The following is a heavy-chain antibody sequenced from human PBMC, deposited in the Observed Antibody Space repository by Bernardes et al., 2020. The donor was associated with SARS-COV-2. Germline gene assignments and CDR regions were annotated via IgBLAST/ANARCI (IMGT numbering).Heavy chain of an antibody. J-gene: IGHJ4*02. CDR1: RVTFGGHW. Sequence: GGSLRLSREGSRVTFGGHWMRWIRQAPGKGLEWVANIHPDGRETYYVDSVKGRFTISRDNINNSLYLQMNSLRVEDTAVYFCLRDEDYWGQGTLVTVSS. CDR2: IHPDGRET. V-gene: IGHV3-7*03. CDR3: LRDEDY.